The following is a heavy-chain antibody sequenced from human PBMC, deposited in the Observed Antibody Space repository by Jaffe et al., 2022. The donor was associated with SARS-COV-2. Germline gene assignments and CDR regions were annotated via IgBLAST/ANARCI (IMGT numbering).Heavy chain of an antibody. Sequence: EEQLLESGGGLVQSGGSLRLTCAASGFSFSTYALSWVRQAPGKGLEWVSGFSATGGDKYYADSVKGRFSISRDNSKNTLYLEMKSLRAEDTALYYCAKSLIATAGTGAFDIWGQGTMVTVSS. D-gene: IGHD6-13*01. CDR3: AKSLIATAGTGAFDI. CDR2: FSATGGDK. J-gene: IGHJ3*02. CDR1: GFSFSTYA. V-gene: IGHV3-23*01.